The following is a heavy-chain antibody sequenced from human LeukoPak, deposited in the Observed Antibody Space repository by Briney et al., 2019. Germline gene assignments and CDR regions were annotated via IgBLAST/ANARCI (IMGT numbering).Heavy chain of an antibody. CDR2: ISSSSSYI. D-gene: IGHD3-16*02. CDR1: GFTFSSYS. Sequence: GGSLRLSCAASGFTFSSYSMNWVRQAPGKGLEWISSISSSSSYIYYADSVKGRFTISRDNAKNSLYLQMNSLRAEDTAVYYCARVTVIPAPRGDAFDIWGQGTMVTVSS. J-gene: IGHJ3*02. V-gene: IGHV3-21*01. CDR3: ARVTVIPAPRGDAFDI.